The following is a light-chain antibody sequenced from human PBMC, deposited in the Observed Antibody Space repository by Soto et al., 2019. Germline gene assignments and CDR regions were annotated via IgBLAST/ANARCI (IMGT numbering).Light chain of an antibody. Sequence: EIVLTQSPGILSLSPGERATLSCRASQSVTNNYLAWDQQKPGQAPRLLIYGASSRATGIPDRFSGSGSGTDFTLTISRLEPEDFAVYFCQQYGSSPPVTFGRGTKVDI. CDR1: QSVTNNY. J-gene: IGKJ3*01. V-gene: IGKV3-20*01. CDR3: QQYGSSPPVT. CDR2: GAS.